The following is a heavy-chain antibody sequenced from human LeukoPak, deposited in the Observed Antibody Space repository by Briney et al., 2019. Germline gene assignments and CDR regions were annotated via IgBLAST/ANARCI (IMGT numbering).Heavy chain of an antibody. CDR2: IRSSSSTI. Sequence: GGSLRLSCAASGFTFNIYSMNWVRQAPGKGLEWVSYIRSSSSTIYYADSVKGRFTISRDNAKNSLYLQMNSLRAEDTALYYCAKDVIAVVVAATLAFDIWGQGTMVTVSS. CDR1: GFTFNIYS. J-gene: IGHJ3*02. CDR3: AKDVIAVVVAATLAFDI. V-gene: IGHV3-48*04. D-gene: IGHD2-15*01.